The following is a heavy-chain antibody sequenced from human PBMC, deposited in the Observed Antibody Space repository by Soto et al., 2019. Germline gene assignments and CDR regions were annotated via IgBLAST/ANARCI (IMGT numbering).Heavy chain of an antibody. CDR3: ARERDYYGSGTYLKFDY. D-gene: IGHD3-10*01. V-gene: IGHV4-30-4*01. CDR2: IYYSGST. J-gene: IGHJ4*02. Sequence: SETLSLTCTVSGGSFSSGDYYWSWIRQPPGKGLEWIGYIYYSGSTYYNPSLKSRVTISVDTSKNQFSLKLSSVTAADTAVYYCARERDYYGSGTYLKFDYWGQGTLVTVSS. CDR1: GGSFSSGDYY.